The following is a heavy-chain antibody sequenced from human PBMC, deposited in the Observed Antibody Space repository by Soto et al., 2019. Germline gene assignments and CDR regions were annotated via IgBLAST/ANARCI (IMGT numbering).Heavy chain of an antibody. J-gene: IGHJ4*02. CDR3: ARGGNYGSGSYYYTFDY. D-gene: IGHD3-10*01. CDR1: GYTFTSYD. CDR2: MNPNSGNT. Sequence: GASVKVSCKASGYTFTSYDIYWVRQATGQGLEWMGWMNPNSGNTGYAKKFQGRVTMTRNTSISTAYMELSSLRSEDTAVYYCARGGNYGSGSYYYTFDYWGQGTLVTVSS. V-gene: IGHV1-8*01.